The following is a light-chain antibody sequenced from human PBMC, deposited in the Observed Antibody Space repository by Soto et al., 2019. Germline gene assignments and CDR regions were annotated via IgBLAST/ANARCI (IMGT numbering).Light chain of an antibody. Sequence: DIQMTQSPSTLSASVGDRVTITCRASQSISNRLAWYQQKPGKAPKVLIYDASNLESGVPSRFTGSGSGTEFILTISSLQPDDFAPYYCQHYGGMWTLGQGTKVDIK. CDR1: QSISNR. J-gene: IGKJ1*01. CDR2: DAS. CDR3: QHYGGMWT. V-gene: IGKV1-5*01.